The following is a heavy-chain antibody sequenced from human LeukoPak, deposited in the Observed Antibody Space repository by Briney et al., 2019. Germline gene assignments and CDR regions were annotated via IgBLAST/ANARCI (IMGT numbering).Heavy chain of an antibody. D-gene: IGHD2-15*01. CDR1: GGSISSSSYS. CDR2: IYYSGST. V-gene: IGHV4-39*01. CDR3: ARSRQVVLNWFDP. J-gene: IGHJ5*02. Sequence: SETLSLTCIVSGGSISSSSYSWGWIRQPPGKELEWIGSIYYSGSTYYNPSLKSRVTISVDTSKNQFSLKLSSVTAADTAVYYCARSRQVVLNWFDPWGQGTLVTVSS.